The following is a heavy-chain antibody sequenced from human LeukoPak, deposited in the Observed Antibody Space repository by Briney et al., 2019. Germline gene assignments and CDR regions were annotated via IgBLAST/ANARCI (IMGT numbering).Heavy chain of an antibody. CDR3: ARALWIQLDDAFDI. Sequence: GGSLRLSCAASGFTFSSYAMHWVRQAPGKGLEWVAVISYDGSNKYYADSVEGRFTISRDNSKNTLYLQMNSLRAEDTAVYYCARALWIQLDDAFDIWGQGTMVTVSS. CDR1: GFTFSSYA. J-gene: IGHJ3*02. D-gene: IGHD5-18*01. V-gene: IGHV3-30-3*01. CDR2: ISYDGSNK.